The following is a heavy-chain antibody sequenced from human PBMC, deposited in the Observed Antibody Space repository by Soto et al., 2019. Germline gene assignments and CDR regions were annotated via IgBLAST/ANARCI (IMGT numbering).Heavy chain of an antibody. CDR3: AKDGGKDGYFGNWFDP. V-gene: IGHV1-58*01. Sequence: SVKVSCKASGFTFTSSAVQWVRQARGQRLEWIGWIVVGSGNTNYAQKFQERVTITRDMSTSTAYMELSSLRSEDTAVYYCAKDGGKDGYFGNWFDPWGQGTLVTVSS. CDR2: IVVGSGNT. CDR1: GFTFTSSA. D-gene: IGHD5-12*01. J-gene: IGHJ5*02.